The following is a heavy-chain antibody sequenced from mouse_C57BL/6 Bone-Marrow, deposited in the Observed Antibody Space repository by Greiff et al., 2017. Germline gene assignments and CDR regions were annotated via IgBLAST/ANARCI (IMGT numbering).Heavy chain of an antibody. CDR1: GYAFSSSW. J-gene: IGHJ3*01. V-gene: IGHV1-82*01. D-gene: IGHD2-1*01. CDR2: IYPGDGDT. CDR3: ARSHGNYEAY. Sequence: VQLQQSGPELVKPGASVKISCKASGYAFSSSWMNWVKQRPGKGLEWIGRIYPGDGDTNYNGKFKGKATLTADKSSSTAYMQLSSLTSEDSAVYFCARSHGNYEAYWGQGTLVTVSA.